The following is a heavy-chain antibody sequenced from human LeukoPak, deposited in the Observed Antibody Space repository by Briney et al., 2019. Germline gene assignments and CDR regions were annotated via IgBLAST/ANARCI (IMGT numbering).Heavy chain of an antibody. D-gene: IGHD1-26*01. CDR1: GYSISNNYF. Sequence: PSETLSLTCVVSGYSISNNYFWGWIRQSPGKGLEWIGIVSRSGTTYYNPSLKSRVIISIDTSKNQFSLKLISMTAADTAVYYCTRLVPAWEGGGSNYWGRGSLVSVSS. J-gene: IGHJ4*01. V-gene: IGHV4-38-2*01. CDR3: TRLVPAWEGGGSNY. CDR2: VSRSGTT.